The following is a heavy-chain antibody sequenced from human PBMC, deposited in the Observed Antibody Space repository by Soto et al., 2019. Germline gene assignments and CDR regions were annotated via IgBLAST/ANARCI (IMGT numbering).Heavy chain of an antibody. CDR3: ARDLDSSSWYLEYYYYGMDV. Sequence: EVQLVESGGGLVKPGGSLRLSCAAAGFTFSSYSMNWVRQAPGKGLGWVSSISSSSSYIYYADSVKGRFTISRDNAKNSLYLQMNSLRAEDTAVYYCARDLDSSSWYLEYYYYGMDVWGQGTTVTVSS. V-gene: IGHV3-21*01. CDR1: GFTFSSYS. J-gene: IGHJ6*02. CDR2: ISSSSSYI. D-gene: IGHD6-13*01.